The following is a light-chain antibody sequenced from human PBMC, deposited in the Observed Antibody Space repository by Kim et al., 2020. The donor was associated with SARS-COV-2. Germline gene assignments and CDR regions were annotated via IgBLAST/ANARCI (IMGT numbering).Light chain of an antibody. J-gene: IGKJ1*01. CDR2: KAA. V-gene: IGKV1-5*03. CDR1: QSINIW. Sequence: APDEDAVHVACRASQSINIWLAWYQHKVGTAPKVLIYKAANLETGGPSRFSGSGSGTEFTLTISSLQADDFATYYCQNYNGYPWTFGQGTKVDIK. CDR3: QNYNGYPWT.